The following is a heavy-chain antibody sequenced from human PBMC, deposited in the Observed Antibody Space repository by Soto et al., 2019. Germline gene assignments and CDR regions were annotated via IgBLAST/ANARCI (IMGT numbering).Heavy chain of an antibody. D-gene: IGHD2-2*01. V-gene: IGHV1-69*13. CDR2: IIPIFGTA. CDR3: ARDVGRIVVVPAAPVVGMDV. CDR1: GGTFSSYA. J-gene: IGHJ6*02. Sequence: ASVKVSCKASGGTFSSYAISWVRQAPGQGLEWMGGIIPIFGTANYAQKFQGRVTITADESTSTAYMELSSLRSEDTAVYYCARDVGRIVVVPAAPVVGMDVWGQGTTVTVSS.